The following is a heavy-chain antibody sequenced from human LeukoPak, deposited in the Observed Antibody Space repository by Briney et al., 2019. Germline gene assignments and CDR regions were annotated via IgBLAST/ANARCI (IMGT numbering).Heavy chain of an antibody. J-gene: IGHJ4*02. D-gene: IGHD3-10*01. CDR2: IWSDRSNK. V-gene: IGHV3-33*01. CDR1: GFTFSDYG. Sequence: GGSLRLSCAASGFTFSDYGIHWVRQAPGKGLEWVAVIWSDRSNKYYADSAKGRFTISRDNSKKTLYLQMNSLRVEDTAVYYCVRASGSFDYWGQGTLVTVSS. CDR3: VRASGSFDY.